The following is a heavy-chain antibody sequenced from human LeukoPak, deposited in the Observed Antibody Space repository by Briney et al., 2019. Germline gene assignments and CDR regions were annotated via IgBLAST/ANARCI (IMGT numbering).Heavy chain of an antibody. CDR1: GYTFTGYY. Sequence: ASVKVSCKASGYTFTGYYMHWVRQAPGQGLEWMGWINPNSGGTNYAQKFQGRVTMTRDTSISTAYMELSRLRSDDTAVYYCARGRVVVPATLTYWGQGTLVTVSS. J-gene: IGHJ4*02. CDR3: ARGRVVVPATLTY. D-gene: IGHD2-2*01. CDR2: INPNSGGT. V-gene: IGHV1-2*02.